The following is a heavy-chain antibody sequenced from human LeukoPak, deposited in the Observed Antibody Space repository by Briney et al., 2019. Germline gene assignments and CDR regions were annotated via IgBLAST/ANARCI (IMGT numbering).Heavy chain of an antibody. J-gene: IGHJ4*02. V-gene: IGHV4-34*01. CDR1: GGSFSDYF. Sequence: PSETLSLTCAVYGGSFSDYFWSWIRPPPGKGLEWIGEISHSGSTTYNPSLRSRVTISGDTSKKQFSLKLSSVTAADTAVYYCVTYYYGSSAPKRNYWGQGILVTVSS. D-gene: IGHD3-22*01. CDR3: VTYYYGSSAPKRNY. CDR2: ISHSGST.